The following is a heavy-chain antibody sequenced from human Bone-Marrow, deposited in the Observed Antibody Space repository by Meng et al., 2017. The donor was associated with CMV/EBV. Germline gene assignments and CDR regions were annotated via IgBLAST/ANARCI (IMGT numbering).Heavy chain of an antibody. CDR3: ARDSCSSTSCNDAFDI. V-gene: IGHV4-4*02. Sequence: GSLRLSCAVSGGSISSSNWWSWVRQPPGKGLEWIGEIYHSGSTNYNPSLKSRVTISVDKSKNQFSLKLSSVTAADTAVYYCARDSCSSTSCNDAFDIWGQGTMVTVSS. D-gene: IGHD2-2*01. J-gene: IGHJ3*02. CDR2: IYHSGST. CDR1: GGSISSSNW.